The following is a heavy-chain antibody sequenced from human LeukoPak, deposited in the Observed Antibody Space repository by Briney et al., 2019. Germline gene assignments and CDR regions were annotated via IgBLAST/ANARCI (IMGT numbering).Heavy chain of an antibody. CDR1: GCTFRDYT. CDR3: TREVLIVVEPASNTIDF. CDR2: ISKSGTYI. D-gene: IGHD2-2*01. V-gene: IGHV3-21*01. J-gene: IGHJ4*02. Sequence: GGSLRLSCAASGCTFRDYTMNWVRQAPGKGLEWVSAISKSGTYIKYADSVKGRFTVSRDNAKNSLFLQMNSLRVEDTALYFCTREVLIVVEPASNTIDFWGQGTRVTVSS.